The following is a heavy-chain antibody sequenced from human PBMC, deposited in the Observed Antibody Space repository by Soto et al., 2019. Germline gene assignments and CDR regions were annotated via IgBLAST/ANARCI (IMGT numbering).Heavy chain of an antibody. CDR1: GFTFSSYG. J-gene: IGHJ6*02. CDR2: IWYDGSNK. CDR3: ARDGPDHRPQPGYSGYHPNYGMDV. Sequence: PGGSLRLSCAASGFTFSSYGMHWVRLAPGKGLEWVAVIWYDGSNKYYADSVKGRFTISRDNSKNTLYLQMNSLRAEDTAVYYCARDGPDHRPQPGYSGYHPNYGMDVWGQGSTVTVSS. V-gene: IGHV3-33*01. D-gene: IGHD5-12*01.